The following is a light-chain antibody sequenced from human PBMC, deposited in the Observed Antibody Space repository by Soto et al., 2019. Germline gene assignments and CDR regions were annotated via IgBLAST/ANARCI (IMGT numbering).Light chain of an antibody. V-gene: IGKV1-33*01. Sequence: DIQMTQSPSSLSASVGDRVSFTCQASQDSSKFLHWYQHKPGQAPSLLIYDASKSQFGVPSRFSGSGSGTDFTVTISSLQPEDNATYYCQQYDTRPVTCGPGTKVDVK. J-gene: IGKJ3*01. CDR3: QQYDTRPVT. CDR2: DAS. CDR1: QDSSKF.